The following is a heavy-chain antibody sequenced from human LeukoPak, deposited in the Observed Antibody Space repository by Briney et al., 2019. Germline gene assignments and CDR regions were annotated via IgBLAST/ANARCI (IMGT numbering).Heavy chain of an antibody. Sequence: HPGGSLRLSCAASGFTFSSYAMSWVRQAPGKGLEWVSGISGSGGSTYYADSVKGRLTISRDNSKNTLYQQMNSLRAEDTAVYYCAKTPTYYYDSSSYPRWSEATLVTVSS. J-gene: IGHJ4*01. CDR3: AKTPTYYYDSSSYPR. CDR2: ISGSGGST. CDR1: GFTFSSYA. V-gene: IGHV3-23*01. D-gene: IGHD3-22*01.